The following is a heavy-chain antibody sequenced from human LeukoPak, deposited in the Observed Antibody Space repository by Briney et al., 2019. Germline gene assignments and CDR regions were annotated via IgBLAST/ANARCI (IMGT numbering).Heavy chain of an antibody. CDR2: ISSSTNTI. D-gene: IGHD6-13*01. V-gene: IGHV3-48*02. CDR3: AKDRSSSWFGAFDI. Sequence: PGGSLRLSCAASGFTFSSYSMNWVRQAPGKGLEWVSYISSSTNTIYYADSVKGRFTISRDNAKNSLFLQMNSLRDEDTAVYYCAKDRSSSWFGAFDIWGQGTMVTVSS. CDR1: GFTFSSYS. J-gene: IGHJ3*02.